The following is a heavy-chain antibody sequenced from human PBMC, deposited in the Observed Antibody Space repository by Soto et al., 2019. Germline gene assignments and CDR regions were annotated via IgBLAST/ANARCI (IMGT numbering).Heavy chain of an antibody. J-gene: IGHJ4*02. CDR3: AIYDSSGYYPN. Sequence: LSLTCTVSGGSISSSSYYWGWIRQPPGKGLEWIGNIYYSGSTYYNPSLKSRVTISVDTSKNHFSLRLTSVTAADTAVYYCAIYDSSGYYPNWGQGTLVTVSS. D-gene: IGHD3-22*01. CDR1: GGSISSSSYY. CDR2: IYYSGST. V-gene: IGHV4-39*02.